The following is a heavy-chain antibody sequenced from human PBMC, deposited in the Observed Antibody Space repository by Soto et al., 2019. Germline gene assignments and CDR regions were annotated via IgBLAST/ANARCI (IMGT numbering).Heavy chain of an antibody. CDR1: GFTFSRYA. CDR3: AKDRLGDYYYYGMDV. CDR2: IGDRGTTT. J-gene: IGHJ6*02. V-gene: IGHV3-23*01. Sequence: EVQLLQSGGGLVQPGGSMRLSCVGSGFTFSRYAMIWVRXXXGKGLEWVSGIGDRGTTTYYADSVKGRFTISRDNXXXXXXXXXXXXXXXXXAXXXCAKDRLGDYYYYGMDVWGQGTTVTVS. D-gene: IGHD2-15*01.